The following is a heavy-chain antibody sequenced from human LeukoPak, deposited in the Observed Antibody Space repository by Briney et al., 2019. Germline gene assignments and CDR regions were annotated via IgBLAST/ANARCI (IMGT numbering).Heavy chain of an antibody. J-gene: IGHJ5*02. CDR3: AKGTPYDILTGDFDP. CDR2: ISGSGGST. V-gene: IGHV3-23*01. D-gene: IGHD3-9*01. Sequence: GGSLRLSCAASGFTFSSYAMSWARQAPGKGLEWVSAISGSGGSTYYADSVKGRFTISRDNSKNTLYLQMNSLRAEDTAVYYCAKGTPYDILTGDFDPWGQGTLVTVSS. CDR1: GFTFSSYA.